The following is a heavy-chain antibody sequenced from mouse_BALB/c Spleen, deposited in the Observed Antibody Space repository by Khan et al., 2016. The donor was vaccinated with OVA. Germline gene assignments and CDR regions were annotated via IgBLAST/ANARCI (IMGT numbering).Heavy chain of an antibody. Sequence: VQLQQPGTVLARPGASVKMSCKASGYTFTNYWMHWVKQRPGQGLEWIGTIFPGNSDTNYNQKFTGKAKLTAVTSTSTAYMELSSLTNEDSAVYDWARNGFGNYEIWDYWGQGTTLTVSS. CDR3: ARNGFGNYEIWDY. CDR2: IFPGNSDT. J-gene: IGHJ2*01. D-gene: IGHD2-1*01. V-gene: IGHV1-5*01. CDR1: GYTFTNYW.